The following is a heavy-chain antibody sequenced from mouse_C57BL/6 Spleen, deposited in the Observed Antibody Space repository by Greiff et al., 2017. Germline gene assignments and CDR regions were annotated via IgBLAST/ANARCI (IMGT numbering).Heavy chain of an antibody. Sequence: EVKLQQSGPELVKPGASVKISCKASGYTFTDYYMNWVKQSHGKSLEWIGDINPNNGGTSYNQKFKGKATLTVDKSSSTAYMELRSLTSEDSAVYYCARDNGYAMDYWGQGTSVTVSS. CDR1: GYTFTDYY. V-gene: IGHV1-26*01. J-gene: IGHJ4*01. CDR3: ARDNGYAMDY. CDR2: INPNNGGT. D-gene: IGHD6-1*01.